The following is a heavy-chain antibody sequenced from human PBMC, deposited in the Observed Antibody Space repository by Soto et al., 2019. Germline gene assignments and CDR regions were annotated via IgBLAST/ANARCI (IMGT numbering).Heavy chain of an antibody. CDR2: INPNSGGT. V-gene: IGHV1-2*02. D-gene: IGHD3-16*01. J-gene: IGHJ6*02. CDR3: ARTPLGGFYYYGMDV. CDR1: GYTFTGYY. Sequence: GASVKVSCKASGYTFTGYYMHWVRQAPGQGPEWMGWINPNSGGTNYAQKFQGRATMTRDTSISTAYMELSRLRSDDTAVYYCARTPLGGFYYYGMDVWGQGTTVTVSS.